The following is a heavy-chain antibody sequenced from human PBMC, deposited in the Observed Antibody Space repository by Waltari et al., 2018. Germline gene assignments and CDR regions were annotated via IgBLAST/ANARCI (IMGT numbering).Heavy chain of an antibody. CDR2: TTYSGGTT. Sequence: EVQLLESGGGLVQPGGSLRLSCAASGSTFGNYAFSWARQAPGKGLEWVSGTTYSGGTTYYADSVKGRFTISRDNSENTLYLQMNSLRAEDTAVYYCAKGSMVRGDFDSWGQGTLVTVSS. V-gene: IGHV3-23*01. D-gene: IGHD3-10*01. CDR1: GSTFGNYA. CDR3: AKGSMVRGDFDS. J-gene: IGHJ4*02.